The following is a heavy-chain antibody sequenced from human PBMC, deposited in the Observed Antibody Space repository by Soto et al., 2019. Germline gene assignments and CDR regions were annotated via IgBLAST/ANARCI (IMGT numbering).Heavy chain of an antibody. D-gene: IGHD2-2*01. CDR3: AKFLRDCSSTSCFFDAFDI. Sequence: GGSLRLSCAASGFTFSSYAMSWVRQAPGKGLEWVSAISGSGGSTYYADSVKGRFTISRDNSKNTLYLQMNSLRAEDTAVYYCAKFLRDCSSTSCFFDAFDIWGQGTMVTVSS. CDR1: GFTFSSYA. J-gene: IGHJ3*02. V-gene: IGHV3-23*01. CDR2: ISGSGGST.